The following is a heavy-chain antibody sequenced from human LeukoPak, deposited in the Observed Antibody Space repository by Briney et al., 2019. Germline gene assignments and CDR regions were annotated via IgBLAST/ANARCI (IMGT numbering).Heavy chain of an antibody. J-gene: IGHJ6*02. CDR1: GYTFTGYY. CDR2: INPNSGGT. Sequence: ASVKVSCKASGYTFTGYYMHWVRQAPGQGLEWMGWINPNSGGTNYAQKFQGRVTMTRDTSISTAYMELSRLRSDDTAAYYCARDQGYCSSTSCFNYHYGMDVWGQGTTVTVSS. CDR3: ARDQGYCSSTSCFNYHYGMDV. V-gene: IGHV1-2*02. D-gene: IGHD2-2*01.